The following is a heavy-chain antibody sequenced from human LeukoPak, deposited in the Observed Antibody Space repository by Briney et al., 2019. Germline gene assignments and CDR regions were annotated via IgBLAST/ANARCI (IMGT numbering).Heavy chain of an antibody. D-gene: IGHD6-19*01. J-gene: IGHJ4*02. CDR2: IYYSGST. CDR1: GGSISSSSYY. Sequence: SETLSLTCTVSGGSISSSSYYWGWIRQPPGKGLEWMGSIYYSGSTYYNPSLKSRVTISVDTSKNQFSLKLSSVTAADTAVYYCARQGIAVAGMDYWGQGTLVTVSS. CDR3: ARQGIAVAGMDY. V-gene: IGHV4-39*01.